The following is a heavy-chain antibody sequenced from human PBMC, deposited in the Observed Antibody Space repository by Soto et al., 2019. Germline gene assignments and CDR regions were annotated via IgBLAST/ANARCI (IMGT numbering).Heavy chain of an antibody. Sequence: QVQLVESGGGVVQPGRSLRLSCAASGFTFSSYGMHWVRQAPGKGLEWVAVISYDGSYKYYADSMKGRVTISRDNSKNTLYVKMNSLRAADTAVYYCAKEGSVVATTPDFDYWGQGTLVTVSS. V-gene: IGHV3-30*18. CDR3: AKEGSVVATTPDFDY. J-gene: IGHJ4*02. CDR2: ISYDGSYK. D-gene: IGHD5-12*01. CDR1: GFTFSSYG.